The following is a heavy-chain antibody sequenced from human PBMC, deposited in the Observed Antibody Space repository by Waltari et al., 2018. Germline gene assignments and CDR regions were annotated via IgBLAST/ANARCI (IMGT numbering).Heavy chain of an antibody. CDR1: GGTFRSYA. V-gene: IGHV1-69*01. CDR2: IIPMFGTA. CDR3: AREVTMVRGALLDAFDI. D-gene: IGHD3-10*01. J-gene: IGHJ3*02. Sequence: QVQLVQSGAEVKKPGSSVKVSCKASGGTFRSYAISWVRQAPGQGIEWMGGIIPMFGTANYAQKFQGRVTITADESTSTAYMELSSLRSEDTAVYYCAREVTMVRGALLDAFDIWGQGTMVTVSS.